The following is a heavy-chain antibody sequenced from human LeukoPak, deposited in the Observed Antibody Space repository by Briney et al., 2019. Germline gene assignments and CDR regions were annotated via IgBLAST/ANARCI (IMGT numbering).Heavy chain of an antibody. CDR1: GGSISSYY. CDR3: ARDSKRWLSKDY. D-gene: IGHD5-24*01. CDR2: IYTSGST. Sequence: SETLSLTCTVSGGSISSYYWGWVRQPAGKGLEWIGRIYTSGSTNYNPSLKSRLTMSVDTSKNQFSLKLSSVTAADTAVYYCARDSKRWLSKDYWGQGTLVTVSS. V-gene: IGHV4-4*07. J-gene: IGHJ4*02.